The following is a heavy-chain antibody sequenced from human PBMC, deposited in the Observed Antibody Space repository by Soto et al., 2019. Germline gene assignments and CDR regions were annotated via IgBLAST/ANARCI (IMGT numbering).Heavy chain of an antibody. D-gene: IGHD1-1*01. J-gene: IGHJ4*02. V-gene: IGHV4-4*07. CDR1: GDSINNYY. CDR3: ARGGTRSADLPTY. CDR2: IYSSGSA. Sequence: VRLQESGPGLVEPSETLSLTCSVSGDSINNYYLSWIRQPAGKGLEWIGRIYSSGSANYNPSLKTLSTMKVDTSKNQVVLSVTSVTAADTAVSFCARGGTRSADLPTYWGQGIQVIVSS.